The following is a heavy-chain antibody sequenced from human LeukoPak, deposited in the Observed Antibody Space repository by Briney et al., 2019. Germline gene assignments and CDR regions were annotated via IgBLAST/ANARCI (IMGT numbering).Heavy chain of an antibody. J-gene: IGHJ6*02. V-gene: IGHV4-59*08. Sequence: SETLSLTCTVSGDSISSYYWSWIRQPPGKGLEWIGYIYYSGSTNYNPSLKSRVTISVDTSKNQFSLKLSSVTAADTAVYYCARRSGYYYGMDVWGRGTTVTVSS. CDR1: GDSISSYY. CDR2: IYYSGST. CDR3: ARRSGYYYGMDV.